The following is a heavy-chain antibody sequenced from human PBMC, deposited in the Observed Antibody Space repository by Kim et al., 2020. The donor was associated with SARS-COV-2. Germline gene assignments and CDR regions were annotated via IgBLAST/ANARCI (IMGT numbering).Heavy chain of an antibody. V-gene: IGHV3-30*04. CDR2: ISYDGSNK. CDR1: GFTFSSYA. Sequence: GGSLRLSCAASGFTFSSYAMHWVRQAPGKGLEWVAVISYDGSNKYYADSVKGRFTISRDNSKNTLYLQMNSLRAEDTAVYYCARVGYSSSWYSVEYYYYYYGMAVWGQGTTVTVSS. D-gene: IGHD6-13*01. J-gene: IGHJ6*02. CDR3: ARVGYSSSWYSVEYYYYYYGMAV.